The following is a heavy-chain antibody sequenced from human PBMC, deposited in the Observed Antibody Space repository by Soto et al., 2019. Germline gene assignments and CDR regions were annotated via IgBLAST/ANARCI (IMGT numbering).Heavy chain of an antibody. D-gene: IGHD6-13*01. J-gene: IGHJ4*02. CDR3: AKRSGSWYFFDH. V-gene: IGHV3-23*01. CDR2: ISATGDNT. Sequence: EVQLLESGGGLVQPGGSLRLSCTTSGFVFGTYPMAWVRQAPGKGLEWVSSISATGDNTYYADSVKGRCTISRDNSTQTVFLQMNSLGAEDSGTYYCAKRSGSWYFFDHWGQGTLVAVSS. CDR1: GFVFGTYP.